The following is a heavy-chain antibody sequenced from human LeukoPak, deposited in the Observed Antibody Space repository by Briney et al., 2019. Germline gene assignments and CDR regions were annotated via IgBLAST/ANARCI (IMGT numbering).Heavy chain of an antibody. V-gene: IGHV6-1*01. J-gene: IGHJ3*02. CDR2: TYYRSKWYN. CDR1: GDSVSSNSAA. D-gene: IGHD6-13*01. CDR3: ARGAWSSSWSGDDAFDI. Sequence: SQTLSLTCAISGDSVSSNSAAWNWIRQSPSRGFEWLGRTYYRSKWYNDYAVSVKSRITINPDTSKNQFSLQLNSVTPEDTAVYYCARGAWSSSWSGDDAFDIWGQGTMVTVSS.